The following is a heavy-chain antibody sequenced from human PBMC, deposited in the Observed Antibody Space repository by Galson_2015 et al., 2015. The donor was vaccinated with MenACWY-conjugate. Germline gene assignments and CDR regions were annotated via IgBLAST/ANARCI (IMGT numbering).Heavy chain of an antibody. V-gene: IGHV3-11*06. Sequence: SLRLSCAASGFTFSDNYMSWIRQAPGKGLEWVSYISSSSYTNYADSVKGRFTISRDNAKNSLYLLMNSLRAEDTAVYYCARERGLRGITTQGAFDIWGQGTMVTVSS. J-gene: IGHJ3*02. CDR3: ARERGLRGITTQGAFDI. CDR1: GFTFSDNY. CDR2: ISSSSYT. D-gene: IGHD1-14*01.